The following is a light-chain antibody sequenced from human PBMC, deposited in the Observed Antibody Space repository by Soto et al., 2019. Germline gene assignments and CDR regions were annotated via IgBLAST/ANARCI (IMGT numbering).Light chain of an antibody. Sequence: QTVVTQEPSFSVSPGGTVTLTCGLSSGSVSTSYYPSWYQQTPGQAPRTLIYNTYTRSSGVPDRFSASILVDKAALTITGAQADDESDYYCVLYMGSGISVFGGGTKVT. CDR3: VLYMGSGISV. CDR1: SGSVSTSYY. V-gene: IGLV8-61*01. J-gene: IGLJ2*01. CDR2: NTY.